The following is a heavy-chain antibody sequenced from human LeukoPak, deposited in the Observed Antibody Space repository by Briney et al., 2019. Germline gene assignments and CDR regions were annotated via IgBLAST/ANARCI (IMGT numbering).Heavy chain of an antibody. D-gene: IGHD2-2*01. Sequence: SETLSFTCTVSGGSISSYYWTLIRQPPGKGLEWIGYIYYSGSTNYNPSLKSRVTISVDTPKNQFSLKLSSVTAADTAVYYCASALRSSNAFDIWGQGTMVIVSS. CDR3: ASALRSSNAFDI. V-gene: IGHV4-59*01. CDR1: GGSISSYY. CDR2: IYYSGST. J-gene: IGHJ3*02.